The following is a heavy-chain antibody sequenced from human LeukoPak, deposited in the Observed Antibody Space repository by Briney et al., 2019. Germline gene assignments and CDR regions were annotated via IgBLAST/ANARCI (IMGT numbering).Heavy chain of an antibody. CDR2: VRNDGFDT. CDR1: GLTVSSYS. J-gene: IGHJ4*02. D-gene: IGHD4-23*01. CDR3: ARDRGKDYFGD. Sequence: GGSLRLSCAASGLTVSSYSMNWVRQAPGKGLEWVAFVRNDGFDTYHSNSVKGRFSISRDDSKNTVYLQMNSLRAEDTALYYCARDRGKDYFGDWGQGTQVTVSS. V-gene: IGHV3-30*02.